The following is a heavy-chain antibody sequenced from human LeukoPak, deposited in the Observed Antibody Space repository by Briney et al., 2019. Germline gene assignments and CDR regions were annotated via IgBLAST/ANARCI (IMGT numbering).Heavy chain of an antibody. Sequence: PSETLSLTCTVSGGSISSYYWSWIRQPPGKGLEWIGYIYYSGSTNYNPSLKSRVTISVDTSKNQFPLKLSSVTAADTAVYYCARDISYSSSPHFDYWGQGTLVTVSS. V-gene: IGHV4-59*01. CDR2: IYYSGST. J-gene: IGHJ4*02. D-gene: IGHD6-6*01. CDR1: GGSISSYY. CDR3: ARDISYSSSPHFDY.